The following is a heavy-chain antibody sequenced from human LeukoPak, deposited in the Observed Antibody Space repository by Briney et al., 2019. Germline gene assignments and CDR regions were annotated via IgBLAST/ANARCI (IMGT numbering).Heavy chain of an antibody. CDR2: ISGNGAHP. V-gene: IGHV3-23*01. J-gene: IGHJ4*02. CDR1: EFTLSSYA. Sequence: GGSLRLSCAASEFTLSSYAMSWVCQAPGKGLEWVSSISGNGAHPYYADSVKGRFTISRDFSRNAVYLQMSSLRVEDTAEYYCAKAVDGRGYYFERGADFWGQGTMATVSS. CDR3: AKAVDGRGYYFERGADF. D-gene: IGHD3-22*01.